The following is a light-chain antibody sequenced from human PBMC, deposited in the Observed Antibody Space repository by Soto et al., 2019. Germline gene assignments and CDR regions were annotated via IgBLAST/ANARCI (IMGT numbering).Light chain of an antibody. CDR2: DVS. J-gene: IGLJ2*01. CDR1: SSDVGGYNY. Sequence: QSALTPPASVSGSPGQSITISCTGTSSDVGGYNYVSWYQQHPGKAPKLMIYDVSNRPSGVSNRFSGSKSGNTASLTISGLQAEDDADYYCSSYTSSSTRVFGVGTKLTVL. CDR3: SSYTSSSTRV. V-gene: IGLV2-14*01.